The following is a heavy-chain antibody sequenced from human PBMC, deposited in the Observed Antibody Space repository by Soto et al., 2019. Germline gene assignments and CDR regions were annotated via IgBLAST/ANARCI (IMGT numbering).Heavy chain of an antibody. CDR1: GFTFSSYW. Sequence: EVQLVESGGGLVQPGGSLRLSCAASGFTFSSYWMSWVRQAPGKGLEWVANIKQDGSEKYYVDSVKGRFTISRDNAKNSLYLQMNSLRAEDTAVYYCARDRRGCCSSTSCYGDAFDIWGQGTMVTVSS. J-gene: IGHJ3*02. CDR3: ARDRRGCCSSTSCYGDAFDI. D-gene: IGHD2-2*01. CDR2: IKQDGSEK. V-gene: IGHV3-7*01.